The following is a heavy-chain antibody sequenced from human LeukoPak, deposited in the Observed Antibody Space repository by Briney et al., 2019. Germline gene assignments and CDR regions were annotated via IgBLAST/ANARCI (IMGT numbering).Heavy chain of an antibody. J-gene: IGHJ3*02. D-gene: IGHD3-16*01. CDR2: INWNGIST. Sequence: PGGSLRLSCAASGFTFEDYGMSWVRQGPGKGLEWVSGINWNGISTSYVDSVKGRFTISRDNAKNSLYLQMNSLRAEDTALYYCAILGGVDAFDIWGQGTMVTVSS. CDR1: GFTFEDYG. CDR3: AILGGVDAFDI. V-gene: IGHV3-20*04.